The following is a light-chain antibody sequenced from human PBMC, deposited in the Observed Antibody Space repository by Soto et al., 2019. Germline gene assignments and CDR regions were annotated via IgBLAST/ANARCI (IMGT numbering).Light chain of an antibody. CDR3: QHYNSYSEA. CDR1: QTISSW. Sequence: DIQMTQSPSTLSGSVGDRVTITCRASQTISSWLAWYQQKPGKAPKLLIYKASTLESGVPSRFSGSGSGTEFTLTNSSLQPDDCATYYCQHYNSYSEAFDQGTKVDIK. CDR2: KAS. J-gene: IGKJ1*01. V-gene: IGKV1-5*03.